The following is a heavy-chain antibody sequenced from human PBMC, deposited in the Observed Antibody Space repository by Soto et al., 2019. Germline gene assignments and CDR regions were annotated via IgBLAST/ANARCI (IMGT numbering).Heavy chain of an antibody. CDR3: ARAPPAAAGAYYFDY. CDR1: GGTFSSYA. D-gene: IGHD6-13*01. V-gene: IGHV1-69*01. Sequence: VQLVQSGAEVQKPGSSVKVSCKASGGTFSSYAISWVRQAPGQGLEGMGWIIPIFGTANYAQKFQGRVTITADESTSTAYMELSSLRSEDKAVYYCARAPPAAAGAYYFDYWGQGTLVTVSS. J-gene: IGHJ4*02. CDR2: IIPIFGTA.